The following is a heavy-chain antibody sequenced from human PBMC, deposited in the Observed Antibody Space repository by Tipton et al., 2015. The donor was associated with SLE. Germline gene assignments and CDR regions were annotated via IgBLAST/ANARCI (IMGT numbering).Heavy chain of an antibody. J-gene: IGHJ4*02. CDR3: AKRGADCYAANCGFDD. Sequence: LRLSCAVSGGTFSGNYWTWIRQSPGKGLDWIGEINHSGDTNYKPSLEIRVTISLDMSKRQFSLKLTSLTAADTAVYYCAKRGADCYAANCGFDDWGQGPPVIVSS. D-gene: IGHD2-21*01. CDR1: GGTFSGNY. V-gene: IGHV4-34*08. CDR2: INHSGDT.